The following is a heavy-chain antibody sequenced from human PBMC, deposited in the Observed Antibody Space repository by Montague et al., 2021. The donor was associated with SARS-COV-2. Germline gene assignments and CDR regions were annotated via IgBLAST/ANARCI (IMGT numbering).Heavy chain of an antibody. CDR1: GGSISSYY. J-gene: IGHJ5*02. CDR3: ARGCPTVRGVIRGFDP. D-gene: IGHD3-10*01. V-gene: IGHV4-59*01. Sequence: SETLSLTCTVSGGSISSYYWSWIRQPPGKELEWIGYIYYSGSTNYNPSLKSRVTISVDTSKNQFSLKLSSVTAADTAVYYCARGCPTVRGVIRGFDPWGQGTLVTVSS. CDR2: IYYSGST.